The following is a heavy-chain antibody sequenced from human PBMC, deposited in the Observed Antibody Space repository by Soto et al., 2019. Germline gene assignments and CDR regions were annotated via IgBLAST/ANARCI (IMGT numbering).Heavy chain of an antibody. Sequence: PSETLSLTCTVSGGSVSGGSYYWSWIRQPPGKGLEWIGYIFYTGSSNYNLSLKSRATISVDTSQNQFSLKLSSVTAADTAVYYCARDRGFPHYFDSWGQGTLVTVSS. D-gene: IGHD3-22*01. CDR2: IFYTGSS. J-gene: IGHJ4*02. CDR1: GGSVSGGSYY. V-gene: IGHV4-61*01. CDR3: ARDRGFPHYFDS.